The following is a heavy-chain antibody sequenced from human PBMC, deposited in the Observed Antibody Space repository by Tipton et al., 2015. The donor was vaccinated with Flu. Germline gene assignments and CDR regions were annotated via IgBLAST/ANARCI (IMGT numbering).Heavy chain of an antibody. CDR3: AREGRREQLALDY. Sequence: TLSLTCTVSGGSISSSSYYWGWIRQPPGKGLEWIGSIYYSGSTYYNPSLKSRVTISVDTSKNQFSLKLSSVTAADTAVYYCAREGRREQLALDYRGQGTLVTVSS. CDR1: GGSISSSSYY. CDR2: IYYSGST. D-gene: IGHD6-6*01. V-gene: IGHV4-39*07. J-gene: IGHJ4*02.